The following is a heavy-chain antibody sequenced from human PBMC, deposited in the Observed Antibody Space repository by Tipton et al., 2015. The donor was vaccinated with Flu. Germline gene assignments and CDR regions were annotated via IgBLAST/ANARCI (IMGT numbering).Heavy chain of an antibody. J-gene: IGHJ6*02. CDR2: IYSAGST. V-gene: IGHV3-53*01. D-gene: IGHD3-16*02. CDR3: ARVLSSEYYYGMDV. CDR1: GFTFSNHW. Sequence: SLRLSCAASGFTFSNHWMSWVRQAPGKGLEWISLIYSAGSTYYADSVKGRFTISRDNSKNTVFLQMNTLRAEDTAVYYCARVLSSEYYYGMDVWGQGTTVTVSS.